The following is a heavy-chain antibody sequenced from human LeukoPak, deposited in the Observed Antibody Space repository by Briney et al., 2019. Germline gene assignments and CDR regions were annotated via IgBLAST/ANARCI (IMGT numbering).Heavy chain of an antibody. V-gene: IGHV3-74*01. D-gene: IGHD5-18*01. Sequence: PGGSLRLSCAASGFTFSSYWMHWVRQAPGKGLVWVSRINSDGSSTGYADSVKGRFTISRDNSKNTLYLQMNSLRAEDTAVYYCARDYTWIQLWLEHRGIDYWGQGTLVTVSS. CDR3: ARDYTWIQLWLEHRGIDY. CDR1: GFTFSSYW. CDR2: INSDGSST. J-gene: IGHJ4*02.